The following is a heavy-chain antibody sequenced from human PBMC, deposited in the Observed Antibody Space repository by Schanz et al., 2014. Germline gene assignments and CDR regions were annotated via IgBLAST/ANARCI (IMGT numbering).Heavy chain of an antibody. J-gene: IGHJ4*02. CDR3: ARGYGDSPTDF. CDR1: GGTFSTYT. D-gene: IGHD4-17*01. CDR2: IIPILGIA. Sequence: VQLVQSGAEVKKPGSSVKVSCKASGGTFSTYTISWVRQAPGQGLEWMGRIIPILGIANYAQKFQGRVTITADRSTSTAYMELSSLRSEDTAVYYCARGYGDSPTDFWGQGTLVTVSS. V-gene: IGHV1-69*02.